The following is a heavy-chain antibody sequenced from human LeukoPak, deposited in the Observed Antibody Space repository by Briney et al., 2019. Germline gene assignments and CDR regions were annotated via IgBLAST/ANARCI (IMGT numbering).Heavy chain of an antibody. V-gene: IGHV3-74*01. J-gene: IGHJ4*02. CDR3: AREYSSSSGELHFDY. CDR2: INSDGSDS. Sequence: GGSLRLSCAASGFTFSRYWMHWVRQAPGKGLVWVSRINSDGSDSSYADSVKGRFTNSRDNAKNNMYLQMNSLRADDTAVYYCAREYSSSSGELHFDYWGQGTLVTVSS. CDR1: GFTFSRYW. D-gene: IGHD6-6*01.